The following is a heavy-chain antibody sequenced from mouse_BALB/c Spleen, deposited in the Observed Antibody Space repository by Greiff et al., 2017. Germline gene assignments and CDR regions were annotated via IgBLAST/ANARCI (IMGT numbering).Heavy chain of an antibody. Sequence: DVKLVESGGGLVKPGGSLKLSCAASGFTFSSYTMSWVRQTPEKRLEWVATISSGGSYTYYPDSVKGRFTISRDNAKNTLYLQMSSLKSEDTAMYYCTRDSSFAYWGQGTLVTVSA. CDR3: TRDSSFAY. V-gene: IGHV5-6-4*01. J-gene: IGHJ3*01. CDR2: ISSGGSYT. CDR1: GFTFSSYT.